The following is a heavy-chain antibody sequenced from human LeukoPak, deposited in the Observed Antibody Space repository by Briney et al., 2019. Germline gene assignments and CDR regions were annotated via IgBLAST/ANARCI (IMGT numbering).Heavy chain of an antibody. V-gene: IGHV4-59*08. CDR1: GGSISSYY. Sequence: ASETLSLTCTVSGGSISSYYWSWIRQPPGKGLEWIGYIYYSGSTNYNPSLKSRVTISVDTSKNQFSLKLSSVTAADTAVYYCARGYYYDSSGYYFDYWGQGTLVTVSS. D-gene: IGHD3-22*01. J-gene: IGHJ4*02. CDR2: IYYSGST. CDR3: ARGYYYDSSGYYFDY.